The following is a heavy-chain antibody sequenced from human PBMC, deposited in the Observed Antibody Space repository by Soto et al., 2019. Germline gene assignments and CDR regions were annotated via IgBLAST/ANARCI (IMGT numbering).Heavy chain of an antibody. Sequence: GGSLRLSCAASGFTFSSYAMHWVRQAPGKGLEWVAVISYDGSNKYYADSVKGRFTISRDNSKNTLYLQMNSLRAEDTAVYYCARGPAMANWGQGTLVTAPQ. CDR2: ISYDGSNK. J-gene: IGHJ4*02. D-gene: IGHD5-18*01. CDR1: GFTFSSYA. V-gene: IGHV3-30-3*01. CDR3: ARGPAMAN.